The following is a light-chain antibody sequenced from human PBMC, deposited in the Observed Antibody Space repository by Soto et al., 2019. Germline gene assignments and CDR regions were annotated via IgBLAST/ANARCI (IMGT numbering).Light chain of an antibody. CDR1: QTVPKSY. J-gene: IGKJ5*01. V-gene: IGKV3-20*01. CDR2: DAS. CDR3: HQYAWSPLT. Sequence: IVLTQSPGTLSLSPGERATLSCRASQTVPKSYLARYQQRPGQAPRLLIYDASNRATGIPDRFSGSESGTDFTLTISHLEPEDFAVYYCHQYAWSPLTFGQGTRLEIK.